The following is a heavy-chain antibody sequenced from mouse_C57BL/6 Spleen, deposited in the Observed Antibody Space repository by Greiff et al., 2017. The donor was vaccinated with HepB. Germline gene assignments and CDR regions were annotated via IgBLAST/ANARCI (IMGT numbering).Heavy chain of an antibody. Sequence: QVQLQQPGAELVKPGASVKLSCKASGYTFTSYWMQWVKQRPGQGLEWIGEIDPSDSYTNYNQKFKGKATLTVDTSSSTAYMQLSSLTSEDSAVYYCARVGGLGRVYAMDYWGQGTSVTVSS. CDR2: IDPSDSYT. V-gene: IGHV1-50*01. J-gene: IGHJ4*01. CDR1: GYTFTSYW. CDR3: ARVGGLGRVYAMDY. D-gene: IGHD4-1*01.